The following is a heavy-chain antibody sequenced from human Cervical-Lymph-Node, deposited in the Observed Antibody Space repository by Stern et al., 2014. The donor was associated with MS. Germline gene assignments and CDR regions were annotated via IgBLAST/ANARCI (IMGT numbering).Heavy chain of an antibody. CDR3: ATPVAAVTTYY. D-gene: IGHD4-17*01. V-gene: IGHV3-30*01. Sequence: VQLVESGGGVVQPGRSLRLSCAASGYTFSSYPMHWVRPAPGKGLEWVAVISYDGSTKNYAESVKGRFTISRDNSKNTVYLQMNSLRAEDTAVYYCATPVAAVTTYYWGQGTLVTVSS. J-gene: IGHJ4*02. CDR2: ISYDGSTK. CDR1: GYTFSSYP.